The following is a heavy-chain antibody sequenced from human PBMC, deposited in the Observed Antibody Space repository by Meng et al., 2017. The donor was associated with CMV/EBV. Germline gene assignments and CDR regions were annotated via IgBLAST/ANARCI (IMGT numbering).Heavy chain of an antibody. CDR3: AKGPTGTADY. V-gene: IGHV3-30*02. Sequence: QVQLVESGGGVVQPGGSLGLSCAASGFTFSSYGMHWVRQAPGKGLEWVAFIRYDGSNKYYADSVKGRFTISRDNSKNTLYLQMNSLRAEDTAVYYCAKGPTGTADYWGQGTLVTVSS. CDR2: IRYDGSNK. CDR1: GFTFSSYG. J-gene: IGHJ4*02. D-gene: IGHD1-1*01.